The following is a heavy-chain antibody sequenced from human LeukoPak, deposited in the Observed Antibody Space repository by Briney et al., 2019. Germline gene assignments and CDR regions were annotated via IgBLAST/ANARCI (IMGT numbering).Heavy chain of an antibody. V-gene: IGHV4-34*01. D-gene: IGHD6-19*01. J-gene: IGHJ4*02. Sequence: SETLSLTCAVYGGSFSGYYWSWIRQPPGKGLEWIGEINHSGSTNYNPSLKSRVTISVDTSKNQFSLKLSSATAADTAVYYCARGGRAVAGTGLDYWGQGTLVTVSS. CDR3: ARGGRAVAGTGLDY. CDR2: INHSGST. CDR1: GGSFSGYY.